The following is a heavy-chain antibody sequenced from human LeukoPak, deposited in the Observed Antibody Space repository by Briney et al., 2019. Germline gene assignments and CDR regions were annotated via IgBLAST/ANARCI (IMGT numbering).Heavy chain of an antibody. CDR3: ARSESPLRLPRYFDY. J-gene: IGHJ4*02. CDR2: ISSSSSYI. D-gene: IGHD5-12*01. Sequence: PGGSLRLSCAASGFTFSSYSMNWVRQAPGKGLEWVSSISSSSSYIYYADSVKGRFTISRDNAKNSLYLQMNSLRAEDTAVYYCARSESPLRLPRYFDYWGQGTLVTVSS. CDR1: GFTFSSYS. V-gene: IGHV3-21*01.